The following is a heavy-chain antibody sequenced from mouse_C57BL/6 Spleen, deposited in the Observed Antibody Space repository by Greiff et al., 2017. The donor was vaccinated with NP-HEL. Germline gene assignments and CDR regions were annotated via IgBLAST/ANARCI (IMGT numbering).Heavy chain of an antibody. CDR1: GFTFSDYY. CDR2: INYDGSST. Sequence: EVKLVESEGGLVQPGSSMKLSCTASGFTFSDYYMAWVRQVPEKGLEWVANINYDGSSTYYLDSLKSRFIISRDNAKNILYLQMSSLKSEDTATYYCAREEDWDNGFDVWGTGTTVTVSS. CDR3: AREEDWDNGFDV. D-gene: IGHD4-1*01. V-gene: IGHV5-16*01. J-gene: IGHJ1*03.